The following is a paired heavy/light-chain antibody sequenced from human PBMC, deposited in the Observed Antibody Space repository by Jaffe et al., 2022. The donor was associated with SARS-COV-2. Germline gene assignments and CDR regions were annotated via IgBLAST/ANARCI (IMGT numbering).Heavy chain of an antibody. Sequence: QLQLQESGPGLVKPSETLSLTCTVSGASISSYSHYWGWIRQHPGKGPEWIGSISYSGTTYYSPSLKSRVTISADTSKNQLSLTLISVTTADTAVYSCASLTGHTSSWYGWFFDRWGQGTQVTVSS. CDR2: ISYSGTT. CDR3: ASLTGHTSSWYGWFFDR. D-gene: IGHD6-13*01. CDR1: GASISSYSHY. J-gene: IGHJ4*02. V-gene: IGHV4-39*01.
Light chain of an antibody. J-gene: IGLJ2*01. Sequence: SYELTQPPSVSVSPGQTGSIICSGNKLGDRYASWYQQKPGQSPVMVIYENDKRPSGIPERFSGSNSGNTATLTISETQPMDEGDYFCQAWDSGTVVFGGGTKLTVL. V-gene: IGLV3-1*01. CDR3: QAWDSGTVV. CDR2: END. CDR1: KLGDRY.